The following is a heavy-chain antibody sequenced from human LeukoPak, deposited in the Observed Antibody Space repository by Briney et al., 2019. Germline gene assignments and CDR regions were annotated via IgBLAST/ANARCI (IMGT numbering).Heavy chain of an antibody. J-gene: IGHJ4*02. CDR2: INPNSGGT. CDR1: GYTFTGSY. D-gene: IGHD3-3*01. CDR3: ARCRYDFWSGYYSV. Sequence: ASVKVSCKASGYTFTGSYMHWVRQAPGQGLEWMGWINPNSGGTNYAQKFQGRVTMTRDTSISTAYMELSRLRSDDTAVYYCARCRYDFWSGYYSVWGQGTLVTVSS. V-gene: IGHV1-2*02.